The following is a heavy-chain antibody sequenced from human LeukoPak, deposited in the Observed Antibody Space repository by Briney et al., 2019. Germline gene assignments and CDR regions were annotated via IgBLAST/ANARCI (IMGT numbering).Heavy chain of an antibody. CDR1: GFTYSSCA. Sequence: PGGSLRLSCAASGFTYSSCAMSWVRQAPGKGLEWVSPVRGSGGGTYYADSVKGRFTISRDNSKNTLYLQMNSLRAEDTAVYYCAKVDRSPYYFDYWGQGTLVTVSS. CDR3: AKVDRSPYYFDY. CDR2: VRGSGGGT. J-gene: IGHJ4*02. V-gene: IGHV3-23*01.